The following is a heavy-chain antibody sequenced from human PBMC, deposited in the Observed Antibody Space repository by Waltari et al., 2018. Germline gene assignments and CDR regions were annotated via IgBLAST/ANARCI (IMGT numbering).Heavy chain of an antibody. CDR1: GGSFSGYY. CDR2: INHSGST. CDR3: ARSTSYFDY. D-gene: IGHD5-12*01. Sequence: QVQLQQWGAGLLKPSETLSLTCAVYGGSFSGYYCSGIRQPPGKGLEWIGEINHSGSTNYNPSLKSRVTISVDTSKNQFSLKLSSVTAADTAVYYCARSTSYFDYWGQGTLVTVSS. J-gene: IGHJ4*02. V-gene: IGHV4-34*01.